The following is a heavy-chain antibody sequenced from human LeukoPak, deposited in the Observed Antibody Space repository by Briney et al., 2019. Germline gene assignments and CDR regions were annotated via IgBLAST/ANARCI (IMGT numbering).Heavy chain of an antibody. J-gene: IGHJ4*02. V-gene: IGHV3-23*01. Sequence: PGGSLRLSCAASGFTFSSYAMSWVRQAPGKGLEWVSAISGSGGSTYYADSVKGRFTISRDNSKNTLYLQMNSLRAEDTAVYFCAKRGVVVRVFLVGFHKEAYYFESWGQGALVTVSS. D-gene: IGHD3/OR15-3a*01. CDR2: ISGSGGST. CDR1: GFTFSSYA. CDR3: AKRGVVVRVFLVGFHKEAYYFES.